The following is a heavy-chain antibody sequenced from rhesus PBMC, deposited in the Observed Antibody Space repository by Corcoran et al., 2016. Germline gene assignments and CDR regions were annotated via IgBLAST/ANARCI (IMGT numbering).Heavy chain of an antibody. CDR2: IYGSGTST. V-gene: IGHV4S10*01. Sequence: QVQLQESGPGVVKPSETLSLTCAVSGGSISASYRWTWIRQPPGKGLEWIGYIYGSGTSTNFNPSLKSRVTMSKDTSKNQFSLKLSSVTAADTAMYYCARDSPFDYWGQGVLVTVSS. J-gene: IGHJ4*01. CDR3: ARDSPFDY. CDR1: GGSISASYR.